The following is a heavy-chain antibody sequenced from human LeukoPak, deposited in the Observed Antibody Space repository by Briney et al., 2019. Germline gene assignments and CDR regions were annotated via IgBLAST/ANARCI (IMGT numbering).Heavy chain of an antibody. CDR1: GFTFSSYS. Sequence: GGSLRLSCAASGFTFSSYSMNWVRQAPGKGLEWVSYISSASNTIYYADSVKGRFTISRDNAKNSLYLQTNSLRAEDTAMYYCARDGWFGDYNWFDPGGQGTLVTVSS. CDR3: ARDGWFGDYNWFDP. CDR2: ISSASNTI. D-gene: IGHD3-10*01. J-gene: IGHJ5*02. V-gene: IGHV3-48*01.